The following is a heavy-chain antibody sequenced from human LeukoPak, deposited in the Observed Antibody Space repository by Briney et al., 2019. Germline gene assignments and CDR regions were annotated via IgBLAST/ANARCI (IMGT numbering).Heavy chain of an antibody. CDR3: ARAHIYRFDY. CDR1: GFTFSSYW. J-gene: IGHJ4*02. D-gene: IGHD1-26*01. Sequence: GGSLRLSCAASGFTFSSYWMTWVRQAPGKGLEWVAHINQGGSEKYYVDSVKGRFTISRDNTQDSVYLQVNGLRAEDTAVYYCARAHIYRFDYWGQGTLVTVSS. CDR2: INQGGSEK. V-gene: IGHV3-7*03.